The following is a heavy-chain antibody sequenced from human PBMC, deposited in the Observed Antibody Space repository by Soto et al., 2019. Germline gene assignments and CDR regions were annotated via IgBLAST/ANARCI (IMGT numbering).Heavy chain of an antibody. CDR3: ARHRPSYDILTGYGEYYFDY. J-gene: IGHJ4*02. CDR2: IYYSGST. V-gene: IGHV4-39*01. CDR1: GGSISSSSYY. D-gene: IGHD3-9*01. Sequence: SETLSVTCTVSGGSISSSSYYWGWIRQPPGKGLEWIGSIYYSGSTYYNPSLKSRVTISVDTSKNQFSLKLSSVTAADTAVYYCARHRPSYDILTGYGEYYFDYWGQGTLVTVSS.